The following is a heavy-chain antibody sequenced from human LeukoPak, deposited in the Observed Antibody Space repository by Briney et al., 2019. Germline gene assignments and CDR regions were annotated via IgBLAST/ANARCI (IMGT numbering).Heavy chain of an antibody. J-gene: IGHJ3*02. CDR3: ARGEEMAGIEANAFDI. V-gene: IGHV4-4*07. CDR1: GGSISSYY. Sequence: SETLSLTCTVSGGSISSYYWSWIRQPAGKGLEWIGRIYTSGSTNYNPSLKSRVTMSVDTSKNQFSLKLSSVTAADTAVYYCARGEEMAGIEANAFDIWGQGTMVTVSS. D-gene: IGHD6-19*01. CDR2: IYTSGST.